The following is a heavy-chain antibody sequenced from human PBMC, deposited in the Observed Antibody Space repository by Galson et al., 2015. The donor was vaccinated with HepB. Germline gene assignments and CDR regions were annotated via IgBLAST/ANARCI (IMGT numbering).Heavy chain of an antibody. Sequence: SLRLSCAASGFTFSSYSIHWVRQAPGKGLEYVSSISSNGDNTYYVDSVKGRFIVSRDNSKNTVYLQMGSLTADDMAMYYCGRRSPTGGYIDSWGQGTLVTVSS. D-gene: IGHD3-22*01. CDR3: GRRSPTGGYIDS. V-gene: IGHV3-64*02. J-gene: IGHJ4*02. CDR2: ISSNGDNT. CDR1: GFTFSSYS.